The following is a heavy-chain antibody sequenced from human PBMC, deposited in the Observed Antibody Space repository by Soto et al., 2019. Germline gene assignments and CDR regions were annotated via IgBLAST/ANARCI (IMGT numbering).Heavy chain of an antibody. Sequence: VHLVQSGAEVQIPGASVKVSCKASGFSFTSYYMHWVRRAPGQGLEWMGIIDPNIGATTYAQSFQRRVTLTRDTSTSIVFMELTSLRPDDTALYYCARGAGGGSMVPYDWGQGTLVTVSS. CDR3: ARGAGGGSMVPYD. V-gene: IGHV1-46*01. CDR2: IDPNIGAT. D-gene: IGHD3-10*01. CDR1: GFSFTSYY. J-gene: IGHJ4*02.